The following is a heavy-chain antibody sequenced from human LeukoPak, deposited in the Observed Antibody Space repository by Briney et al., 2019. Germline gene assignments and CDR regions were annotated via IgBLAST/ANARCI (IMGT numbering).Heavy chain of an antibody. V-gene: IGHV4-39*01. D-gene: IGHD3-22*01. Sequence: SQTLSLPCTVSVGSISRNTSYWASIRQPPAKGLESIRSIYYGGSTYYDPSLKSRVIISVVTSKNQFSVKLSSVTAADTAVYYYARAYYYASSAFDIWGQGTMVTVSS. CDR3: ARAYYYASSAFDI. J-gene: IGHJ3*02. CDR2: IYYGGST. CDR1: VGSISRNTSY.